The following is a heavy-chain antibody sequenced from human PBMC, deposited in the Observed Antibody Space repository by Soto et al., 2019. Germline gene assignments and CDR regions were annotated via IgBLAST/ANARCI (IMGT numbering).Heavy chain of an antibody. CDR2: INTGNGYT. Sequence: QVQLVQSAAEEKKPGASVKVSCKASGYTFSSYPIYWVRQAPGQSLEWMGWINTGNGYTKYSQKFQARVTISRDTSASTVYLRLSSLRSADTAVYYCARARGGYCAGGSCSEAWFDPWGQGTLVTVSS. D-gene: IGHD2-15*01. V-gene: IGHV1-3*04. CDR3: ARARGGYCAGGSCSEAWFDP. CDR1: GYTFSSYP. J-gene: IGHJ5*02.